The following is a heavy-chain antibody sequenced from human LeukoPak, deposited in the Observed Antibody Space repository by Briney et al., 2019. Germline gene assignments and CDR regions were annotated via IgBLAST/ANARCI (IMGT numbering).Heavy chain of an antibody. CDR3: AKALYSGWFDY. Sequence: GGSLRLSCAASGFTFSSYAMSWVRQAPGKGLEWVSGISWNSGSIGYADSVKGRFTISRDNAKNSLYLQMNSLRAEDTALYYCAKALYSGWFDYWGQGTLVTVSS. J-gene: IGHJ4*02. CDR2: ISWNSGSI. D-gene: IGHD6-19*01. CDR1: GFTFSSYA. V-gene: IGHV3-9*01.